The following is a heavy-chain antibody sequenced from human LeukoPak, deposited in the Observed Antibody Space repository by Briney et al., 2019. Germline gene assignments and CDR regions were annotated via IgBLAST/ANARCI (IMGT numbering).Heavy chain of an antibody. CDR3: ARDARIVGGRFDY. D-gene: IGHD1-26*01. Sequence: MASETLSLTCAVSGGSISSSNWWSWVRRPPGKGLEWIGEIYHSGSTNYNPSLKSRVTISVDKSKDQFSLKLSSVTAADTAVYYCARDARIVGGRFDYWGQGTLVTVSS. CDR1: GGSISSSNW. CDR2: IYHSGST. V-gene: IGHV4-4*02. J-gene: IGHJ4*02.